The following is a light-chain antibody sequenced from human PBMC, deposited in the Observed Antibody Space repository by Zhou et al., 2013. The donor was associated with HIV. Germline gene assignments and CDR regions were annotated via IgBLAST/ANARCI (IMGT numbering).Light chain of an antibody. CDR2: LGS. CDR3: MQALQLPIT. Sequence: DIVMTQSPLSLSVTPGEPASISCRSSQSLLYNGYKHLDWYLQKPGQSPTALIYLGSNRASGVPDRFSGSGSGTDFTLKISRVEAEDVGVYYCMQALQLPITFGQGTRLEIK. J-gene: IGKJ5*01. CDR1: QSLLYNGYKH. V-gene: IGKV2-28*01.